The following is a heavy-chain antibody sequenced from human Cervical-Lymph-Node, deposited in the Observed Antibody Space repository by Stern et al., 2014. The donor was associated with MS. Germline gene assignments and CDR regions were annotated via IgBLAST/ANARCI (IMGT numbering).Heavy chain of an antibody. CDR1: GASISSRGYY. V-gene: IGHV4-39*01. CDR3: VGPDLTYSNGWYYVDF. Sequence: QVQLQESGPGLVKPSETLSLTCSVSGASISSRGYYWGWIRQPPGKGLEWIASVNYRGETFYSPSLTSRVTIYADTSKNQFSLALSSVTATDTAVYYCVGPDLTYSNGWYYVDFWGQGTRVTVFS. D-gene: IGHD4-11*01. J-gene: IGHJ4*02. CDR2: VNYRGET.